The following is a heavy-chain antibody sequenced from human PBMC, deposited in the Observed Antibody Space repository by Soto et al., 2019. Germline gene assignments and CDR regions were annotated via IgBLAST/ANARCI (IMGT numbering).Heavy chain of an antibody. V-gene: IGHV1-46*03. Sequence: ASVKVSCKASGYTFTSYYMHWVRQAPGQGLEWMGIINPSGGSTSNAQKFQGRITMTRDTSTSTDYMELSSLRSDDTAVYYCNRGRGIAAAGYFDYWGQGTLVTVSS. D-gene: IGHD6-13*01. J-gene: IGHJ4*02. CDR3: NRGRGIAAAGYFDY. CDR2: INPSGGST. CDR1: GYTFTSYY.